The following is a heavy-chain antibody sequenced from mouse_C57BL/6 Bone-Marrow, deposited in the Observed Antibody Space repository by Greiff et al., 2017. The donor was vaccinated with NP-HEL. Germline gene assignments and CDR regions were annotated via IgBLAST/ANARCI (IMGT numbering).Heavy chain of an antibody. V-gene: IGHV1-49*01. Sequence: LQQSGAELVRPGSSVKLSCKASYFAFMASAMHWVKQRPGHGLEWIGSFTMYSDATEYSENFKGKATLTANTSSSTAYMELSSLTSEDSAVYYCSREVDYAMDYWGQGTSVTVSS. CDR1: YFAFMASA. CDR2: FTMYSDAT. CDR3: SREVDYAMDY. D-gene: IGHD1-3*01. J-gene: IGHJ4*01.